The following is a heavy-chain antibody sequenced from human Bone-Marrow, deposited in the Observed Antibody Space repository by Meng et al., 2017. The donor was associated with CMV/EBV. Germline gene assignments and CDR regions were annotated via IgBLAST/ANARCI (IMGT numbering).Heavy chain of an antibody. D-gene: IGHD2-2*01. V-gene: IGHV1-18*01. Sequence: ASVKVSCKPSGYTFTDYGISWVRQAPGQGLEWMGWISAYNGNTDYAQKVQGRVTMTTDTSTSTAYMELRSLRSDDTAVYYCARDCSSASCYFFPWGQGTMVTV. CDR2: ISAYNGNT. CDR1: GYTFTDYG. J-gene: IGHJ3*01. CDR3: ARDCSSASCYFFP.